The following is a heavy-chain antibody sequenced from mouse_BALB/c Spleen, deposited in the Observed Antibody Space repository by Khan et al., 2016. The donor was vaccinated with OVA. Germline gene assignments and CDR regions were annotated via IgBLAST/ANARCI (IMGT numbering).Heavy chain of an antibody. Sequence: EVQLQESGPGLVKPSQSLSLTCTVTGYSITSGYAWNWLRQFPGNKLEWMGYISYSGVTCYTPSFKSRISITRDTSKNQFFLQLNSVTTEDTATYFCARGNYFGYYFDYWGQGTTLTVSS. D-gene: IGHD1-1*01. CDR2: ISYSGVT. V-gene: IGHV3-2*02. CDR3: ARGNYFGYYFDY. J-gene: IGHJ2*01. CDR1: GYSITSGYA.